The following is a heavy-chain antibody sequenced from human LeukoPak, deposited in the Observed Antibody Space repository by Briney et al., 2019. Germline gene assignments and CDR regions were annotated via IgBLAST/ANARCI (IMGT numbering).Heavy chain of an antibody. V-gene: IGHV1-18*01. CDR2: ISGKNGDT. J-gene: IGHJ3*02. CDR3: ARDHRPHRLVFDI. Sequence: GASVKVSCKASGYTFSNYGISWVRQAPGQGLEWMGWISGKNGDTKYAQKFQGRVTMTTDTSTSTAFLELRSLRSDDAAVYFCARDHRPHRLVFDIWGQGTMVTVSS. CDR1: GYTFSNYG.